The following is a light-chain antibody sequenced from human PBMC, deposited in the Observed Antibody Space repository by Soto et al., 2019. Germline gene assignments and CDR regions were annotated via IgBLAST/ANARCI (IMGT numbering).Light chain of an antibody. CDR2: SAS. V-gene: IGKV1-27*01. CDR3: QQYNNWPPWT. Sequence: QKPGKVPRFLICSASILRSGVPSRFSGSGSGTDFTLTISSLQPDDFAVYYCQQYNNWPPWTFGQGTKVDNK. J-gene: IGKJ1*01.